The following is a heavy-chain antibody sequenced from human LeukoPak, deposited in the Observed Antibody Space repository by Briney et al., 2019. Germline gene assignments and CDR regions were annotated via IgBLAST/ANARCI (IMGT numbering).Heavy chain of an antibody. J-gene: IGHJ4*02. D-gene: IGHD2-21*01. CDR2: INPNSHAT. Sequence: ASVQVSCQASGYSFIGYYIHWVGQAPGQGLEWMGWINPNSHATNYAQNFQGRFTMTRDTAISTAYMEVSRLTSDDTAVYYCARSGVSTIPNFDYWGQGTLVTVSS. CDR3: ARSGVSTIPNFDY. V-gene: IGHV1-2*02. CDR1: GYSFIGYY.